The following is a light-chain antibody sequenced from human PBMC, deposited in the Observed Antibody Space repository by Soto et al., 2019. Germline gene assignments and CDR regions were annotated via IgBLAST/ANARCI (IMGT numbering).Light chain of an antibody. J-gene: IGKJ1*01. CDR3: LQYNRFPWT. CDR1: QSVSSSY. CDR2: GAS. Sequence: EIVLTQSPGTLSLSPGERATLSCRSSQSVSSSYLAWYQQKPGQAPRLLIHGASSRATGIPDRFSGSGSGTDFTLTISSLQPEDFATYYCLQYNRFPWTFGQGTKVDI. V-gene: IGKV3-20*01.